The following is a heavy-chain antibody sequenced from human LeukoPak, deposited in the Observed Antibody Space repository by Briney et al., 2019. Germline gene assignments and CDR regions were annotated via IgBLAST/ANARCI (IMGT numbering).Heavy chain of an antibody. D-gene: IGHD6-19*01. J-gene: IGHJ4*02. CDR3: ARQVWVAGTWY. CDR1: GGSISSYY. CDR2: IYYSGST. Sequence: SETLSLTCTVSGGSISSYYWSWIRQPPGKGLEWIGYIYYSGSTNYNPSLKSRVTISVDTSKNQFSLQLNSVTPEDTAMYYCARQVWVAGTWYWGQGTLVTVSS. V-gene: IGHV4-59*08.